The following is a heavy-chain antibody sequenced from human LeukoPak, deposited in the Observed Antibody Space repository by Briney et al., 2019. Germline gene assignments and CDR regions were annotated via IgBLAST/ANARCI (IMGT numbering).Heavy chain of an antibody. CDR1: GFTFSSYS. D-gene: IGHD2-21*01. Sequence: SGGSLRLSCAASGFTFSSYSMNWVRQAPGKGLEWVSYISSSSSTIYYADSVKGRFTISRDNAKNSLYLQMNSLRAEDTAVYYCASKVRGGDSYWGQGTLVTVSS. CDR3: ASKVRGGDSY. CDR2: ISSSSSTI. V-gene: IGHV3-48*04. J-gene: IGHJ4*02.